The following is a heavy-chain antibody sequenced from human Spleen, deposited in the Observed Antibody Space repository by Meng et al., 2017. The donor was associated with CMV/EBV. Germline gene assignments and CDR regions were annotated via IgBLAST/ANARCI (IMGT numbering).Heavy chain of an antibody. D-gene: IGHD4-17*01. CDR3: ARSPHTLTTKPLRSYYYGMDV. Sequence: SVKVSCKASGGTFTRHAISWVRQAPGQGLEWMGGIIPIIAKANYAQKFQGRVTITADKSTSTAHMEVSSLRSEDTAVYYCARSPHTLTTKPLRSYYYGMDVWGQGTTVTVSS. V-gene: IGHV1-69*10. CDR1: GGTFTRHA. CDR2: IIPIIAKA. J-gene: IGHJ6*02.